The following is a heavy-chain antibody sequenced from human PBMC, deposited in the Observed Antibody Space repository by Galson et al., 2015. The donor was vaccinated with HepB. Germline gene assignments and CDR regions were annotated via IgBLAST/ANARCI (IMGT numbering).Heavy chain of an antibody. CDR3: AKGGGDYPESFDF. CDR2: MSPKSGDT. D-gene: IGHD4-17*01. V-gene: IGHV1-8*01. Sequence: SVKVSCKASGYTFTSYDIHWVRQATGQGLEWMGWMSPKSGDTGYAQKFQGRVTMTRDTSMRTAYMELRSLTTEDTAVYYCAKGGGDYPESFDFWGQGTMVIVSS. J-gene: IGHJ3*01. CDR1: GYTFTSYD.